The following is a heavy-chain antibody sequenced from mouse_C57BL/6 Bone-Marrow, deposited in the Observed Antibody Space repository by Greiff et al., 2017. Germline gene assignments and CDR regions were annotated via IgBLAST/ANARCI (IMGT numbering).Heavy chain of an antibody. CDR2: IYPGDGDT. V-gene: IGHV1-82*01. CDR1: GYAFSSSW. CDR3: ARIYYDYDVNYYAMDY. J-gene: IGHJ4*01. D-gene: IGHD2-4*01. Sequence: LQESGPELVKPGASVKISCKASGYAFSSSWMNWVKQRPGKGLEWIGRIYPGDGDTNYNGKFKGKATLTADKSSSTAYMQLSSLTSEDSAVYFCARIYYDYDVNYYAMDYWGQGTSVTVSS.